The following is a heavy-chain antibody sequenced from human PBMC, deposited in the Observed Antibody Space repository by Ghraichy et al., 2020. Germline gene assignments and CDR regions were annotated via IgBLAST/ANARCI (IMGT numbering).Heavy chain of an antibody. V-gene: IGHV4-59*12. D-gene: IGHD3-10*01. CDR3: ARLAYGGTYYFSLD. CDR1: GASINTYY. CDR2: ISDSGST. Sequence: SETLSLTCDVSGASINTYYWNWIRQSPGMGLEWLGFISDSGSTYYKPSLRSRVTISADTSKNQVSLKLTLVTAADTAVYYCARLAYGGTYYFSLDWGQGALVTVSS. J-gene: IGHJ4*02.